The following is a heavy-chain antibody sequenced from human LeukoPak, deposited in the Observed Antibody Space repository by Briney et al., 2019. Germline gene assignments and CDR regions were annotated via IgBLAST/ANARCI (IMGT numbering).Heavy chain of an antibody. Sequence: PGESLKISCKGSGSRFTSYWIGWVRQLPGKGLEWMGIIYPGDSDTRYSPSFQGQVTISADKSISTAYLQWSSLKASDTAMYYCARGLAPDVPAYYYDSRGAFDIWGQGTMVTVSS. CDR3: ARGLAPDVPAYYYDSRGAFDI. V-gene: IGHV5-51*01. D-gene: IGHD3-22*01. CDR2: IYPGDSDT. CDR1: GSRFTSYW. J-gene: IGHJ3*02.